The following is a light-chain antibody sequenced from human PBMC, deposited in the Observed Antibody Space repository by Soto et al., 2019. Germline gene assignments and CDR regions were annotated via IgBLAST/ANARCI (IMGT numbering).Light chain of an antibody. Sequence: QSALTQPASVSGSPGQSITISCTGSTSDIGSYNLVSWYQQHPGKAPKLMIYEGNKRPSGVSNRFSGSRSGNTASLTISGLQAEDEADYYCGSYKSRSALIFGGGTKVT. V-gene: IGLV2-14*02. CDR1: TSDIGSYNL. J-gene: IGLJ2*01. CDR2: EGN. CDR3: GSYKSRSALI.